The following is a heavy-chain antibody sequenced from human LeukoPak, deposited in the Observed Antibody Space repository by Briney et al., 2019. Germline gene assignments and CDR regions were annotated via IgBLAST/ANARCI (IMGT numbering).Heavy chain of an antibody. Sequence: SETLSLTCTVSGGSISSGGYYWSWIRQPPGKGLEWIGYIYHSGSTYYNPSLKSRVTISVDRSKNQFSLKLSSVTAADTAVYYCARNGQLVLGYYYYYYMDVWGKGTTVTVSS. V-gene: IGHV4-30-2*01. CDR1: GGSISSGGYY. CDR2: IYHSGST. CDR3: ARNGQLVLGYYYYYYMDV. D-gene: IGHD6-6*01. J-gene: IGHJ6*03.